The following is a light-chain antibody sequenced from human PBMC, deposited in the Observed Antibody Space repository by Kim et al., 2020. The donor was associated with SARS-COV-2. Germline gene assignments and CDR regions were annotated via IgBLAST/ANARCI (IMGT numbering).Light chain of an antibody. CDR1: QSVSNSY. CDR3: QQYGSSPLT. CDR2: GAS. Sequence: YPGERATLSCMASQSVSNSYLAWYPQKPGQAPRLLIYGASSRANGIPDRFSGSGYGTDFTFSISRLEPEDFAVYYCQQYGSSPLTFGGGTKVDIK. V-gene: IGKV3-20*01. J-gene: IGKJ4*01.